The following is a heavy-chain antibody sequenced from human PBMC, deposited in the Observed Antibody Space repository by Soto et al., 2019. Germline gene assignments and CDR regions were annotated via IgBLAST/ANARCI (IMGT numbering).Heavy chain of an antibody. Sequence: SETLSLTCAVYGGSFSGYYWSWIRQPPGKGLEWIGEINHRGSTSYNPSLKSRVTISVDTSKNQFSLKLNSVTAADTAVYYCARGSTTMIVPDYWGQGTLVTVSS. CDR1: GGSFSGYY. J-gene: IGHJ4*02. D-gene: IGHD3-22*01. CDR3: ARGSTTMIVPDY. CDR2: INHRGST. V-gene: IGHV4-34*01.